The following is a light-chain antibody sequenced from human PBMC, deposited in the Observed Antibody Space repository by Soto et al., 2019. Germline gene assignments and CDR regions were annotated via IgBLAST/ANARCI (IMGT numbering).Light chain of an antibody. CDR1: QSVSNY. Sequence: VVVKLSLVAVSLYQGERATFPYLASQSVSNYLAWYQQKPGQVPRLLIYEASNRASGIPARFSGRGSGTDFTLTISSLEPEDFTVYCCKDRGNWPISFADGTKL. V-gene: IGKV3-11*01. CDR2: EAS. J-gene: IGKJ2*03. CDR3: KDRGNWPIS.